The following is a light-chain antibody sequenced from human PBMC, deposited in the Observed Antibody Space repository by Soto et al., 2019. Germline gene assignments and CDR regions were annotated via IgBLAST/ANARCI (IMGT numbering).Light chain of an antibody. CDR2: GNN. Sequence: QSVLTQPPSVSGAPGQRVTISCTGSSSNIGAGYDVHWYQQLPGTAPKLLIYGNNNRPSGVPDRFSGSKSGTSASLAITGLQAEDGADYYCQSYDSSLSGGVFGGGTKLTVL. J-gene: IGLJ2*01. CDR3: QSYDSSLSGGV. CDR1: SSNIGAGYD. V-gene: IGLV1-40*01.